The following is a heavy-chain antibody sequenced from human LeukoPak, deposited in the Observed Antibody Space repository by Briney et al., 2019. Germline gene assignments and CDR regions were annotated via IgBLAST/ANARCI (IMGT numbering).Heavy chain of an antibody. Sequence: GGSLRLSCAASGFTFSSYSMNWVRQAPGKGLEWVSSISSSSSYIYYADSVKGRFTISRDNAKNSLYLQMNSLRAEDTAVYYCARDRRSIAARPDFDPWGQGTLVTVSS. CDR2: ISSSSSYI. CDR1: GFTFSSYS. CDR3: ARDRRSIAARPDFDP. D-gene: IGHD6-6*01. J-gene: IGHJ5*02. V-gene: IGHV3-21*01.